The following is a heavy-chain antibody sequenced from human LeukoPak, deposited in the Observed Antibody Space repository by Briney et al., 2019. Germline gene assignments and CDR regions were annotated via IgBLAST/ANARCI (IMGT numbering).Heavy chain of an antibody. CDR1: GYTFTNYA. V-gene: IGHV1-3*03. Sequence: GASVKVSCKASGYTFTNYAMHWVRQAPGQRLEWMGWINAGNGNTKYSQEFQGRVTITRDTSASAAYMELSSLRSGDMAVYYCAKVAARYGDYYFDYWGQGTLVTVSS. D-gene: IGHD4-17*01. CDR2: INAGNGNT. J-gene: IGHJ4*02. CDR3: AKVAARYGDYYFDY.